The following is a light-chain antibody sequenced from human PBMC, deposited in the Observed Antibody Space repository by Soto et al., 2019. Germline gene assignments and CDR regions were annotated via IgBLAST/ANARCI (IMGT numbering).Light chain of an antibody. Sequence: QSLLTHPASVSGSPGQSITISCPEPRSDVLDYNSVSWYQQHPYKTPKLKIYEVSYRYSEVSNRSSGSKSGSTASLTISGLQAEDEADYYCSSYTSSSTPCVFGTGTKVTVL. J-gene: IGLJ1*01. CDR1: RSDVLDYNS. V-gene: IGLV2-14*01. CDR2: EVS. CDR3: SSYTSSSTPCV.